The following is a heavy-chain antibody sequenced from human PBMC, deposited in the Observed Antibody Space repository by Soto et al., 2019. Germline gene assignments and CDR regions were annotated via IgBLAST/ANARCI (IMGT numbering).Heavy chain of an antibody. V-gene: IGHV1-58*01. CDR1: GFTFTSSA. J-gene: IGHJ6*02. CDR2: IVVGSGNT. Sequence: RASVKVSCKASGFTFTSSAVQWVRQARGQRLEWIGWIVVGSGNTNYAQKFQERVTITRDMSTSTAYMELSSLRSEDTAVYYCAAAYDSSGTHYYYYGMDVWGQGTTVTVSS. D-gene: IGHD3-22*01. CDR3: AAAYDSSGTHYYYYGMDV.